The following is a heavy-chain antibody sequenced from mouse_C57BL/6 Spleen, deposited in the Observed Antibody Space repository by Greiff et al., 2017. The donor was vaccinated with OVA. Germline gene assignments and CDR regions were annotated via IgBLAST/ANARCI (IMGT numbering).Heavy chain of an antibody. J-gene: IGHJ4*01. CDR1: GYTFTSYW. CDR2: IDPSDSYT. CDR3: ARKGAYAMDY. D-gene: IGHD3-1*01. Sequence: VQLQQSGAELVRPGTSVKLSCKASGYTFTSYWMHWVKQRPGQGLEWIGVIDPSDSYTNYNQKFKGKATLTVDTSSSTAYMQLSSLTSEDSAVYYCARKGAYAMDYWGQGTSVTVSS. V-gene: IGHV1-59*01.